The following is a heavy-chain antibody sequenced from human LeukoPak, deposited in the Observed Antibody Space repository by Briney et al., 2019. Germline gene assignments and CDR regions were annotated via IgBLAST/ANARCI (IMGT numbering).Heavy chain of an antibody. CDR1: GFTFSDHG. CDR2: IWYNGSKK. CDR3: ARDPYGSGGGSFDY. J-gene: IGHJ4*02. D-gene: IGHD3-10*01. V-gene: IGHV3-33*01. Sequence: GGSLRLSCAASGFTFSDHGMHWVRQDPGKGLEWVAIIWYNGSKKYYAESVKGRFTISRDNSKNTLYLRMSSLRAEDTAVYYCARDPYGSGGGSFDYWDQGTLVTVSS.